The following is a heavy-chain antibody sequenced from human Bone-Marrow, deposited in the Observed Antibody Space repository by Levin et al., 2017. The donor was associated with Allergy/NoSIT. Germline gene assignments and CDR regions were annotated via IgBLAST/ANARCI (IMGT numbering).Heavy chain of an antibody. J-gene: IGHJ6*02. CDR3: ARDLGSRGPRYSSGWYARTLYYYYYGMDV. CDR1: GGTFSSYA. D-gene: IGHD6-19*01. Sequence: SVKVSCKASGGTFSSYAISWVRQAPGQGLEWMGGIIPIFGTANYAQKFQGRVTITADESTSTAYMELSSLRSEDTAVYYCARDLGSRGPRYSSGWYARTLYYYYYGMDVWGQGTTVTVSS. V-gene: IGHV1-69*13. CDR2: IIPIFGTA.